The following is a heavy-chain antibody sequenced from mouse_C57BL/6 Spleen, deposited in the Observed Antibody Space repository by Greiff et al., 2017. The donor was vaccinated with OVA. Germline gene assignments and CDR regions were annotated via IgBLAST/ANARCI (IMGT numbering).Heavy chain of an antibody. D-gene: IGHD1-1*01. Sequence: EVKLVESGGDLVKPGGSLKLSCAASGFTFSSYGMSWVRQTPDKRLEWVATISSGGSYTYSPDSVKGRFTISRDNAKNTLYLQMSRLKSEDTAMYYCARHGAVNYFDYWGQGTTLTVSS. CDR2: ISSGGSYT. V-gene: IGHV5-6*02. J-gene: IGHJ2*01. CDR1: GFTFSSYG. CDR3: ARHGAVNYFDY.